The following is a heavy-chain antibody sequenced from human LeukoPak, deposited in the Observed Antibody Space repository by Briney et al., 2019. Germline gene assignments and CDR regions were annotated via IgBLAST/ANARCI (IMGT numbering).Heavy chain of an antibody. CDR3: ARDPRLWFGDHAFDI. V-gene: IGHV1-69*04. J-gene: IGHJ3*02. Sequence: ASVKVSCKASGGTFSSYAISWVRQAPGQGLEWMGRIIPILGIANYAQKFQGRVTITADKSTSTAYMELSSLRSEDTAVYYCARDPRLWFGDHAFDIWGQGTMVTVSS. CDR2: IIPILGIA. CDR1: GGTFSSYA. D-gene: IGHD3-10*01.